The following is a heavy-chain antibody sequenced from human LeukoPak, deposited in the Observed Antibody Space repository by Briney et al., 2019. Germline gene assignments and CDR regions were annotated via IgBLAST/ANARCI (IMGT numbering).Heavy chain of an antibody. J-gene: IGHJ3*02. CDR2: IYHSGST. D-gene: IGHD3-3*01. CDR3: ARDTKSSDAFDI. CDR1: GGSISSGGYS. Sequence: SETLSLTCAVSGGSISSGGYSWSWIRQPPGKGLEWIGYIYHSGSTYYNPSLKSRVTISVDRSKNQFSLKLSTVTAADTAVYYCARDTKSSDAFDIWGQGTMVTVSS. V-gene: IGHV4-30-2*01.